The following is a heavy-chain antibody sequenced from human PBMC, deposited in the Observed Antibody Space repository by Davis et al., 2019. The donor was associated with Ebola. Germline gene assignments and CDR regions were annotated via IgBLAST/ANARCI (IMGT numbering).Heavy chain of an antibody. CDR2: IYSGGST. J-gene: IGHJ4*02. D-gene: IGHD3-3*01. V-gene: IGHV3-53*01. Sequence: GESLKISCAASGFTVSSNYMSWVRQAPGKGLEWVSVIYSGGSTYYADSVKGRFTISRDNSKNTLYLQMNSLRAEDTAVYYCARDPYDSLGYFDYWGQGTLVTVSS. CDR3: ARDPYDSLGYFDY. CDR1: GFTVSSNY.